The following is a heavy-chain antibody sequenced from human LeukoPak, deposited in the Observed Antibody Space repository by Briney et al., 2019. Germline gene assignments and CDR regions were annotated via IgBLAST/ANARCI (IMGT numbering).Heavy chain of an antibody. D-gene: IGHD2-15*01. Sequence: SETLSLTCTVSSGFFSRNGYYWGWIRLPPGKGLEWIGSILYSVTTYNNPSLKSRVTMSVDTSKNQCSLRLNSVTAADTAVYYCARHVGGGYWYFDYWGRGTQVTVSS. V-gene: IGHV4-39*01. CDR3: ARHVGGGYWYFDY. CDR1: SGFFSRNGYY. CDR2: ILYSVTT. J-gene: IGHJ2*01.